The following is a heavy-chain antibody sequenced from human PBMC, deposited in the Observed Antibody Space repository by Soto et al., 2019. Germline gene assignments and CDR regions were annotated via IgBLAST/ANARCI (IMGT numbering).Heavy chain of an antibody. J-gene: IGHJ5*02. CDR2: INHSGST. Sequence: QVQLQQWGAGLLKPSETLSLTCAVYGGSFSGYYWSWIRQPPGKGLEWIGEINHSGSTNYNPSLKSRVTISVDTSKNQFSLKLSSVTAADTAVYYCARGRTQLWLRTYNWFDPWGQGTLVTVSS. D-gene: IGHD5-18*01. V-gene: IGHV4-34*01. CDR1: GGSFSGYY. CDR3: ARGRTQLWLRTYNWFDP.